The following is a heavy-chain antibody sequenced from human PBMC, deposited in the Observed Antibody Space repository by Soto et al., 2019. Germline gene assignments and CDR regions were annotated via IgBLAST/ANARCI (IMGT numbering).Heavy chain of an antibody. Sequence: EVQLVESGGGLVKPGGSLRLSCAGSGFTFGTFSMTWVRQASGKGLEWVSSISSSRHYIYYADSARGRFTVSRDNAKNSLFLQMSSLRAEDTAVYYCARGLEMATSGGDYYSYGMDVWGQGTTVTVSS. CDR1: GFTFGTFS. V-gene: IGHV3-21*01. D-gene: IGHD5-12*01. J-gene: IGHJ6*02. CDR2: ISSSRHYI. CDR3: ARGLEMATSGGDYYSYGMDV.